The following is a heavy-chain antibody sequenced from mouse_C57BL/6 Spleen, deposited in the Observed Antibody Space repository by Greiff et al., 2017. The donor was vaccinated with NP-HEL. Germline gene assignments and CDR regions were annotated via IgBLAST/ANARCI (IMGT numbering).Heavy chain of an antibody. CDR1: GFTFSSYG. V-gene: IGHV5-6*01. CDR2: ISSGGSYT. Sequence: EVQLVESGGDLVKPGGSLKLSCAASGFTFSSYGMSWVRQTPDKRLEWVATISSGGSYTYYPDSVKGRCTISRDNAKNTLYRKMSSLKSEDTAVYYCARGGGGDYAMDYWGQGTSVTVSS. CDR3: ARGGGGDYAMDY. J-gene: IGHJ4*01.